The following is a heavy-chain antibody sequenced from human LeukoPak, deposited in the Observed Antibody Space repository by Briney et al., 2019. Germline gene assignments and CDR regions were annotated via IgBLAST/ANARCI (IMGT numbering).Heavy chain of an antibody. CDR2: IYYSGST. V-gene: IGHV4-59*08. CDR1: GGSISTYY. CDR3: ASSIYDSRGYYFDY. J-gene: IGHJ4*02. D-gene: IGHD3-22*01. Sequence: SETLSLTCTVSGGSISTYYGNWIRQAPGKGLEWIGYIYYSGSTNYNPSLKSRVAMSVDTSRNQFSLMLSSVTAADTAAYYCASSIYDSRGYYFDYWGQGTLVTVSS.